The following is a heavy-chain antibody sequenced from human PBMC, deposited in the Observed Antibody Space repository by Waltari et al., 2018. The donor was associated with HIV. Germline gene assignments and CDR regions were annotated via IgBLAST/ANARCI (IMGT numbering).Heavy chain of an antibody. Sequence: EVQLVESGGGLVQPGGSLRLSCAASGFTFSSYDMHWVRQATGKGREWVSAIGTAGDTYYPGYVKGRFTISRENAKNSLYLQMNSLRAEDTAVYYCARTLAQGWGLDYWGQGTLVTVSS. CDR2: IGTAGDT. V-gene: IGHV3-13*01. J-gene: IGHJ4*02. D-gene: IGHD3-16*01. CDR1: GFTFSSYD. CDR3: ARTLAQGWGLDY.